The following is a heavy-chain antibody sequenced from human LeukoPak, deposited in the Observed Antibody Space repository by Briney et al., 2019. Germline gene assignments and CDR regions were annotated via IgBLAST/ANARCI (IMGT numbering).Heavy chain of an antibody. J-gene: IGHJ4*02. Sequence: PSETLSLTCPVSGGSIISYNSYWGWIRQPPGTGLEWIGSIYYSGSTYYNPSLKSRVTISVDTSKNQFSLKLSSVTAADTAVYYCARMVIYYDSSGYYYAPWFDYWGQGTLVTVSS. D-gene: IGHD3-22*01. CDR3: ARMVIYYDSSGYYYAPWFDY. V-gene: IGHV4-39*07. CDR1: GGSIISYNSY. CDR2: IYYSGST.